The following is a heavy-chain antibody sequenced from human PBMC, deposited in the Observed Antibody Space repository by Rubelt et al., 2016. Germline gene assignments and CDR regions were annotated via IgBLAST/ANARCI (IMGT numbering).Heavy chain of an antibody. V-gene: IGHV1-69*04. CDR3: ARKSYGDTGYYFDY. CDR1: GGTFSSYA. D-gene: IGHD4-17*01. Sequence: QVQLVQSGAEAKEPGSSVKVSCKASGGTFSSYATSWVRQAPGQGPEWLGRIIPIVGIGYYAQKLQCRVTVTADESTSTAYMELSSLRSEDTAVYYCARKSYGDTGYYFDYWGQGTLVTVSS. J-gene: IGHJ4*02. CDR2: IIPIVGIG.